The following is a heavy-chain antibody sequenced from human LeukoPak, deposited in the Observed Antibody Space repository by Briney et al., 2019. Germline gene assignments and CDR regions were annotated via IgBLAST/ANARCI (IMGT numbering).Heavy chain of an antibody. V-gene: IGHV4-59*03. CDR1: GGSISTYY. Sequence: SETLSLTCTVSGGSISTYYWSWIRQPPGKGLEWIGYIYNSGSTNYNPSLKSRVTMSVDTSKNQFSLKLTSVTAADTAVYYCAAFIAVAGTVFWGQGNPSHRLL. D-gene: IGHD6-19*01. CDR2: IYNSGST. CDR3: AAFIAVAGTVF. J-gene: IGHJ4*02.